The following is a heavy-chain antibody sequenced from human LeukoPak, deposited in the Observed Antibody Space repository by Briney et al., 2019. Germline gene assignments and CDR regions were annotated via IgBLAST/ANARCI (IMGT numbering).Heavy chain of an antibody. J-gene: IGHJ6*02. CDR1: RGSVKTYS. Sequence: SETLSLTCTVPRGSVKTYSWSWVRQPPGKGLEWIGYVSYSGAANYNPSLKSRVTISVDTSKNQFSLKLSSVTAADTAVYYCARHPVGPGGLDVWGQGTTVTVSS. V-gene: IGHV4-59*08. CDR3: ARHPVGPGGLDV. CDR2: VSYSGAA.